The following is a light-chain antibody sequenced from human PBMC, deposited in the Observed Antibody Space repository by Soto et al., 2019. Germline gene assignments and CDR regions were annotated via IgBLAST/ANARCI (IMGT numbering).Light chain of an antibody. CDR3: QQYHSWLGT. CDR2: DAS. CDR1: QSVNTN. V-gene: IGKV3-15*01. J-gene: IGKJ1*01. Sequence: IVMTQSPATLSVSPGERATLSCRASQSVNTNLAWYQQRPGQAPRLLISDASTRATGIPARFSGSGSGTDFPLPISSLQSDDLGIYYCQQYHSWLGTFGQGTKVEIK.